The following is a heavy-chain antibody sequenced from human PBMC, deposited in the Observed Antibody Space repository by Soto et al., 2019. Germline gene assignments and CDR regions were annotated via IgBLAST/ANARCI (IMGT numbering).Heavy chain of an antibody. CDR2: IWYDGSNK. CDR1: GFTWSSYG. D-gene: IGHD6-19*01. Sequence: QVQLVESGGGVVQPGRSLRLSCAAAGFTWSSYGMHWFRQAPGKGLVLVAVIWYDGSNKYYADSVKGRFTISRDNSKNTLYLQMNSTRAEDTAVYYCARDFIAVAGESIGYWGQGTLVTVSS. CDR3: ARDFIAVAGESIGY. J-gene: IGHJ4*02. V-gene: IGHV3-33*01.